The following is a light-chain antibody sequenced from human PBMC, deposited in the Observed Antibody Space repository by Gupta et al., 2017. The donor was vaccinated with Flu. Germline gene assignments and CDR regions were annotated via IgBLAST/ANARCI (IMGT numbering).Light chain of an antibody. V-gene: IGLV2-8*01. J-gene: IGLJ2*01. CDR3: SSYAAGDILV. CDR1: SSDIGGYNY. Sequence: QSALTQPPSASGSHGQSVTISCTGTSSDIGGYNYVSWYQQHPDKAPKLLIVEVMSRPSGVPDRVSGYKYGKTASLTVSGLQADDEGGEFCSSYAAGDILVFG. CDR2: EVM.